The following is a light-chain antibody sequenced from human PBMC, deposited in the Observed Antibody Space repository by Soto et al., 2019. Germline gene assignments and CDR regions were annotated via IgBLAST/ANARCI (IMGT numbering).Light chain of an antibody. CDR2: EVS. Sequence: QSVLTQPASVSGSPGQSITISCTGTSRDVGGYNYVSWYQQHPGKAPKLMIYEVSKRPSGVSNRFSGSKSGNTASLTISGLQAEDEADYYCSSYTSSSTVVFGGATKLTVL. J-gene: IGLJ2*01. V-gene: IGLV2-14*01. CDR3: SSYTSSSTVV. CDR1: SRDVGGYNY.